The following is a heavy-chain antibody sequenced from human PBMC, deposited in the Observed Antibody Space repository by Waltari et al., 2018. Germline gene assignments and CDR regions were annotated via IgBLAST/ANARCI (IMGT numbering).Heavy chain of an antibody. J-gene: IGHJ4*02. D-gene: IGHD6-13*01. Sequence: QVPLQESGPGLVKPSETLSLNCAVSGYSVSRGSYWGWIRQPPGKGLEWIGSIYNSGSTYYNPSLKSRVTISVDTSKTQFSLKLSSVTAADTAVYYCARLSGYSSSWDFDYWGQGTLVTVSS. CDR2: IYNSGST. V-gene: IGHV4-38-2*01. CDR3: ARLSGYSSSWDFDY. CDR1: GYSVSRGSY.